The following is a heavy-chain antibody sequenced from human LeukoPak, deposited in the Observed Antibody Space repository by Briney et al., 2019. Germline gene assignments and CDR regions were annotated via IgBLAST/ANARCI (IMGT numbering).Heavy chain of an antibody. Sequence: SETLSLTCTVSGGSISSYYWSWIRQPPGKGLEWIGYIYYSGSTNYNPSLKSRVTISVDTSKNLFSLKLSSVTAADTAVYYCARDRRGYSYGFDDYYYYDMDVWGQGTTVTVSS. CDR1: GGSISSYY. D-gene: IGHD5-18*01. V-gene: IGHV4-59*01. CDR2: IYYSGST. CDR3: ARDRRGYSYGFDDYYYYDMDV. J-gene: IGHJ6*02.